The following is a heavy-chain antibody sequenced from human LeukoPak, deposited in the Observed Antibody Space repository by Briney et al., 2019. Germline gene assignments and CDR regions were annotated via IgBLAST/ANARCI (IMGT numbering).Heavy chain of an antibody. V-gene: IGHV3-48*03. CDR2: ISNTGDII. CDR3: AKDATAVVGTVYMDV. J-gene: IGHJ6*03. Sequence: GGSLRLSCAASGFSFSNYEMNWVRQAPGKGLEWISHISNTGDIIHYADSVEGRFTISRDNAKNSLYLQMNSLRAEDTAVYYCAKDATAVVGTVYMDVGGKGTTVTISS. CDR1: GFSFSNYE. D-gene: IGHD6-13*01.